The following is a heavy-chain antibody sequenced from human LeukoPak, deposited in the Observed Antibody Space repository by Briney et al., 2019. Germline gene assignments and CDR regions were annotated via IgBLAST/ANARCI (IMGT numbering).Heavy chain of an antibody. V-gene: IGHV3-23*01. CDR3: ASRPAPSLGPLDY. D-gene: IGHD2-2*01. CDR2: FSGSGGAT. J-gene: IGHJ4*02. Sequence: GGSLRLSCAASGFPFSNYAMACVRQIPGKGLECVSVFSGSGGATYYADSVKGRFTVSRDNSKNTLYLQMNNLRVDDTAIYYCASRPAPSLGPLDYWGQGTLVTVSS. CDR1: GFPFSNYA.